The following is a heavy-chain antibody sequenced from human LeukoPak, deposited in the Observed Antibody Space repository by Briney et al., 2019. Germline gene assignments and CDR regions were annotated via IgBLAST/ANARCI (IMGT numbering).Heavy chain of an antibody. J-gene: IGHJ5*02. CDR2: IYYSGST. CDR3: ARDLAATGNWFDP. Sequence: SETLSLTCAVYGGSFSGYYWSWIRQHPGKGLEWIGYIYYSGSTYYNPSLKSRVTISVDTSKNQFSLKLSSVTAADTAVYYCARDLAATGNWFDPWGQGTLVTVSS. CDR1: GGSFSGYY. V-gene: IGHV4-31*11. D-gene: IGHD2-15*01.